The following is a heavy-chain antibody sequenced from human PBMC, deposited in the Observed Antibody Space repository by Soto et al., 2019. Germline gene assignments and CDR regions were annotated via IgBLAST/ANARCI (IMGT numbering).Heavy chain of an antibody. V-gene: IGHV3-21*01. CDR3: ARDLRRGAIRYYYYYGMDV. D-gene: IGHD3-10*01. J-gene: IGHJ6*02. CDR2: ISSSSSYI. Sequence: GGSLRLSCAASGFTFSSYSMNWVRQAPGKGLEWVSSISSSSSYIYYADSVKGRFTISRDNAKNSLYLQMNSLRAEDTAVYYCARDLRRGAIRYYYYYGMDVWGQGTTVTVSS. CDR1: GFTFSSYS.